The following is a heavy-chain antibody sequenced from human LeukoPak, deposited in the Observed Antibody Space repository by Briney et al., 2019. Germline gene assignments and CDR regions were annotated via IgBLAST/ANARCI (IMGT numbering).Heavy chain of an antibody. D-gene: IGHD3-22*01. CDR3: ASLYYDSSWFDP. CDR1: GYTFTDYY. Sequence: ASVKVSCKASGYTFTDYYMHWVRQAPGQGLEWMGWINPNTGGTNYAQKFQGRVTMTRDTSISTAYMELSRLRSDDTAVYYCASLYYDSSWFDPWGQGTLVTVSS. V-gene: IGHV1-2*02. J-gene: IGHJ5*02. CDR2: INPNTGGT.